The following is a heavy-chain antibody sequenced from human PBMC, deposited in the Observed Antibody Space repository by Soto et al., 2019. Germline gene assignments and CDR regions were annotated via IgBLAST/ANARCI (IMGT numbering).Heavy chain of an antibody. Sequence: QVHLVQSGAEVKIPGASVKVSCKTSGYPFNDYYMHWVRLAPGQGLEWMGMINPRGGSTSYPHKFQGRVTMTRDTSTNTVYMELTSLRSEDTAVYYCARGEYSAYVYWGQGTVVTVSS. CDR1: GYPFNDYY. V-gene: IGHV1-46*02. CDR2: INPRGGST. J-gene: IGHJ4*02. D-gene: IGHD5-12*01. CDR3: ARGEYSAYVY.